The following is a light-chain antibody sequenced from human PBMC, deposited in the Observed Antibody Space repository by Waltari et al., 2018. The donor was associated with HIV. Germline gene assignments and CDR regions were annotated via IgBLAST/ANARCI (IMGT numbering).Light chain of an antibody. CDR3: ASFTGDNTVM. V-gene: IGLV2-14*03. Sequence: AVTQPASVSGLPGQSTTISCTGGDSDFGLYNFVSWYQQHSGKPPKLILYDVDSRASGVSDRFSGAISVNTASLTISGLRAEDEAHYYCASFTGDNTVMFGGGTEVTVL. J-gene: IGLJ3*02. CDR2: DVD. CDR1: DSDFGLYNF.